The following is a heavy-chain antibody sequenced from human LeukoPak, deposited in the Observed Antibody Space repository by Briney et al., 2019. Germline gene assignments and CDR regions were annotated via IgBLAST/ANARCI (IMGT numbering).Heavy chain of an antibody. V-gene: IGHV4-34*01. D-gene: IGHD3-9*01. CDR2: INHSGST. Sequence: SETLSLTCAVYGGSFSGYYWSWIRQLPGKGLEWIGEINHSGSTNYNPSLKSRVTISVDTSKNQFSLKLSSVTAADTAVYYCARGLGPSYYDILTGYYIDYWGQGTLVTVSS. CDR3: ARGLGPSYYDILTGYYIDY. CDR1: GGSFSGYY. J-gene: IGHJ4*02.